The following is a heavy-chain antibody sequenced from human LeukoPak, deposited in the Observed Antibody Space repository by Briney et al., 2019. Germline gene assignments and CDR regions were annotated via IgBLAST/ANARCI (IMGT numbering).Heavy chain of an antibody. CDR2: IWYDASNK. J-gene: IGHJ4*02. Sequence: GGSLGLSCAASGFTFSSFGMHWVRQAPGKGLEWVAVIWYDASNKYYADSVKGRLTISRDNSKNTLYLQMNSLRDDDTAVYYCVRGVGVSRFNYLDSWGQGTLVIVSS. CDR3: VRGVGVSRFNYLDS. V-gene: IGHV3-33*01. D-gene: IGHD6-13*01. CDR1: GFTFSSFG.